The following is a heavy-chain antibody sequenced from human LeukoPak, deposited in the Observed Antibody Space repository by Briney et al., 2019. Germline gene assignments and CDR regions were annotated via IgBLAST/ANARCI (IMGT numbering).Heavy chain of an antibody. V-gene: IGHV1-69*04. D-gene: IGHD3-22*01. CDR1: GGTFSSYA. Sequence: SVKVSCKASGGTFSSYAISWVRQAPGQGLEWMGRIIPILGIANYAQKFQGRVTITADKSTSTAYMELSSLRSEDTAVYYCARAPPDSSGYPFYYYYMDVWGKGTTVTVSS. CDR3: ARAPPDSSGYPFYYYYMDV. J-gene: IGHJ6*03. CDR2: IIPILGIA.